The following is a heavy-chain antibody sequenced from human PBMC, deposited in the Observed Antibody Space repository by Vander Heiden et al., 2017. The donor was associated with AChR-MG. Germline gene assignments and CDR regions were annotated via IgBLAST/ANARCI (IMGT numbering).Heavy chain of an antibody. CDR1: GFTFSSDW. CDR3: ARDRPNCSGGSCYLFAN. D-gene: IGHD2-15*01. Sequence: EVQLVESGGGLVQPGGSLRLSCAASGFTFSSDWMHWVRQVPGKGLVWVSRINIDGSTISYADSVKGRFTISRDNAKNTLYLQMNSLRVEDTAVYYCARDRPNCSGGSCYLFANWGQGTLVTVSS. CDR2: INIDGSTI. V-gene: IGHV3-74*01. J-gene: IGHJ4*02.